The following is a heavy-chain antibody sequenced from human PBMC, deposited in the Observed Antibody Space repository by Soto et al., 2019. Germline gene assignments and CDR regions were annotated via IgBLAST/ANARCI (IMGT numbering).Heavy chain of an antibody. J-gene: IGHJ4*02. CDR2: ISGSGGST. CDR3: AKDPPYYYDSSGYYEVDY. D-gene: IGHD3-22*01. Sequence: EVQLLESGGGLVQPGGSLRLSCAASGFTFSSYAMSWVRQAPGKGLEWVSAISGSGGSTYYADSVKGRFTISRDNSKNTLYLQMNSLRAEDTAVYYCAKDPPYYYDSSGYYEVDYWGQGTLVTVSS. V-gene: IGHV3-23*01. CDR1: GFTFSSYA.